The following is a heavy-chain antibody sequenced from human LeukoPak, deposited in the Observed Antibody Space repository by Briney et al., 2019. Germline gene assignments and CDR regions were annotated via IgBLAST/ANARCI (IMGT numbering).Heavy chain of an antibody. CDR2: IYYSGST. Sequence: PSETLSLTCAVSGGSISSGGYSWSWIRQHPGKGLEWIGYIYYSGSTYYNPSLKSRITISVDTSKNQFSLKLSSVTAAETAVYYCARDGLRGSYSLDAFDIWGQGTMVTVSS. CDR3: ARDGLRGSYSLDAFDI. CDR1: GGSISSGGYS. D-gene: IGHD1-26*01. J-gene: IGHJ3*02. V-gene: IGHV4-31*11.